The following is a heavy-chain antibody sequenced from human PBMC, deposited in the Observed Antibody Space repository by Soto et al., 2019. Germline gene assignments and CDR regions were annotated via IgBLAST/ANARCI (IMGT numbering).Heavy chain of an antibody. CDR2: VYYSGST. J-gene: IGHJ4*02. CDR3: TRSHYFDY. V-gene: IGHV4-59*08. CDR1: GGSINNYY. Sequence: SETLSLTCTVSGGSINNYYWSWIRQPPGKGLEWIGHVYYSGSTHYNPSIKSRVTMSVDASRNLFSLKMSSVTAADTAVYFCTRSHYFDYWGQGALVTVS.